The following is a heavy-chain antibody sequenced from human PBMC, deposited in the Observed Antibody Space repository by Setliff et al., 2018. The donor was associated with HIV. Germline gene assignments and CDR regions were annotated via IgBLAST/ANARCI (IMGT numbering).Heavy chain of an antibody. CDR1: GFSVSSTY. D-gene: IGHD3-10*01. V-gene: IGHV3-53*05. J-gene: IGHJ4*02. Sequence: PGGSLRLSCAASGFSVSSTYMNWVRQAQGKGPEWLAIMYSAGDIYYADSVKGRFTISRDISENALYLQIDSLRPEDTAVYYFASLRLYNSALAYWGQGTLVTVSS. CDR2: MYSAGDI. CDR3: ASLRLYNSALAY.